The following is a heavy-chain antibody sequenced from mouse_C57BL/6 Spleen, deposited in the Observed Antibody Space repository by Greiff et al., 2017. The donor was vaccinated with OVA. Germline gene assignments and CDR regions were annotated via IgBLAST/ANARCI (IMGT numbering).Heavy chain of an antibody. CDR1: GYTFTDYE. J-gene: IGHJ4*01. V-gene: IGHV1-15*01. CDR3: TGRDY. CDR2: IDPETGGT. Sequence: QVQLKESGAELVRPGASVTLSCKASGYTFTDYEMHWVKQTPVHGLEWIGAIDPETGGTAYNQKFKGKAIRTADKSSSTAYMELRSLTSEDSAVYYCTGRDYWGQGTSVTVSS.